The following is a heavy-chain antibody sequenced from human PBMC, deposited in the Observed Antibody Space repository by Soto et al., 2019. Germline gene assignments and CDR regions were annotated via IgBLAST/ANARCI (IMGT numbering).Heavy chain of an antibody. J-gene: IGHJ4*02. CDR3: ARQIYDSSGYYYAY. CDR2: IYSLGNT. D-gene: IGHD3-22*01. Sequence: QMQLQETGPGPVKPSETLSLTCTVSGGSISSSSYYWGWIRHPPGQGLEWLVTIYSLGNTYYNPSLKSRVTISVDKSKCQLFLKLSSVTAPDTAVYFCARQIYDSSGYYYAYWGQGTLVTVSS. V-gene: IGHV4-39*01. CDR1: GGSISSSSYY.